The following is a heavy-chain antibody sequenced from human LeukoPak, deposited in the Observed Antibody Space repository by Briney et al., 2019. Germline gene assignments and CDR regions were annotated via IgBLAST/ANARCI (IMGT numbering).Heavy chain of an antibody. Sequence: GGSLRLSCTASVFTFSTYSMNWVRQAPGKGLEWVSSITSSSSYIYYADSVKGRFTISRDNAQNSLYLQMNSLRADDTAVYYCARGTTDYIGMDVWGQGTTVTVSS. V-gene: IGHV3-21*01. J-gene: IGHJ6*02. CDR1: VFTFSTYS. CDR2: ITSSSSYI. D-gene: IGHD4-17*01. CDR3: ARGTTDYIGMDV.